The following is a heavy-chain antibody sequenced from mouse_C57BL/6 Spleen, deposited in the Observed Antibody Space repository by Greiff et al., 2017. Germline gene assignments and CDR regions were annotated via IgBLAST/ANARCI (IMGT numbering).Heavy chain of an antibody. CDR2: INYDGSST. CDR3: AREAGLRPFDY. V-gene: IGHV5-16*01. Sequence: EVKLVESEGGLVQPGSSMKLSCTASGFTFSDYYMAWVRQVPEKGLEWVANINYDGSSTYYLDSLKSRFIISRDNAKNLLYLQMSSLKSEDTATYYCAREAGLRPFDYWGQGTTLTVSS. D-gene: IGHD2-4*01. CDR1: GFTFSDYY. J-gene: IGHJ2*01.